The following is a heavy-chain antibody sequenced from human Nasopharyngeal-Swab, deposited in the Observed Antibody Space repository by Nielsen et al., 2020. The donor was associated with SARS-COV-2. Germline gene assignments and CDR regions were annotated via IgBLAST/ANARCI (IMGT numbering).Heavy chain of an antibody. CDR1: GFTFSSYS. V-gene: IGHV3-48*02. Sequence: GESLKISCAASGFTFSSYSMNWVRQAPGKGLEWVSYISSSSSTIYYADSVKGRFNISRDNAKNSLYLQMNSLRDEDTAVYYCARARYYYGSGSGAFDIWGQGTMVTVSS. J-gene: IGHJ3*02. CDR3: ARARYYYGSGSGAFDI. CDR2: ISSSSSTI. D-gene: IGHD3-10*01.